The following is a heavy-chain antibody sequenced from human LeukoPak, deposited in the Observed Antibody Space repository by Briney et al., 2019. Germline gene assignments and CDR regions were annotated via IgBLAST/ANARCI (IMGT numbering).Heavy chain of an antibody. CDR3: ASIVRYSSSPPVV. Sequence: SGGSLRLSCAASGFTFSSYSMNWVRQAPGKGLEWVSSISSSSSYIYYADSVKGRFTISRDNAKNSLYLQMNSLRAKDTAVYYCASIVRYSSSPPVVWGQGTLVTVSS. J-gene: IGHJ4*02. V-gene: IGHV3-21*01. CDR2: ISSSSSYI. CDR1: GFTFSSYS. D-gene: IGHD6-6*01.